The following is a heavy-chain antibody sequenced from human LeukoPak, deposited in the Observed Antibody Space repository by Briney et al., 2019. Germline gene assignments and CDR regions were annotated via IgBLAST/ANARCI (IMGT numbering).Heavy chain of an antibody. D-gene: IGHD5-12*01. Sequence: GGSLRLSCAASALRFSSFAMTWVRQVPGKGLEWVSGIHGSGETTYYADSVKGRFTISRDNVKNSLYLQMNSLRAEDTAVYYCARAGYSGYDATFDYWGQGTLVTVSS. J-gene: IGHJ4*02. CDR2: IHGSGETT. CDR3: ARAGYSGYDATFDY. CDR1: ALRFSSFA. V-gene: IGHV3-23*01.